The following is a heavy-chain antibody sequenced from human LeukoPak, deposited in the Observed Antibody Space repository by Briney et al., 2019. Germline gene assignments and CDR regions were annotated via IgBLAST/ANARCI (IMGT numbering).Heavy chain of an antibody. J-gene: IGHJ6*03. CDR3: ARYSRFHAAAAYYYYYMDV. Sequence: ASVKVSCKASGYTFTSYDINWVRQATGQGLEWMGWMNPNSGNTGYAQKFQGRVTITADKSTSTAYMELSSLRSEDTAVYYCARYSRFHAAAAYYYYYMDVWGKGTTVTVSS. CDR2: MNPNSGNT. V-gene: IGHV1-8*01. CDR1: GYTFTSYD. D-gene: IGHD6-13*01.